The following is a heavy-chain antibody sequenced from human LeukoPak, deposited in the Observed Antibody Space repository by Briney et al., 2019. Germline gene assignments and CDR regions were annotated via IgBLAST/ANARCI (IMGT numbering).Heavy chain of an antibody. D-gene: IGHD3-16*01. CDR1: VYTFTSYY. CDR3: ARARFSPGFFDY. V-gene: IGHV1-46*01. Sequence: ASVRVSCAASVYTFTSYYMHWVRQAPGQGLVWMGIINPSGGSTSYAQKFQGRVTMTRDTSTSTVYMELSSLRSEDTAVYYCARARFSPGFFDYWGQGTLVTVSS. J-gene: IGHJ4*02. CDR2: INPSGGST.